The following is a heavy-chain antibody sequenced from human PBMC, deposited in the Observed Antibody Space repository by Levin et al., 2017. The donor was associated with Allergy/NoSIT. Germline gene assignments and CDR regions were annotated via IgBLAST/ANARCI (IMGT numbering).Heavy chain of an antibody. J-gene: IGHJ4*02. D-gene: IGHD6-6*01. CDR2: IYYSGST. CDR3: ARGAMGAARPIYYFDY. Sequence: SQTLSLTCTVSGGSISSYYWSWIRQPPGKGLEWIGYIYYSGSTNYNPSLKSRVTISVDTSKNQFSLKLSSVTAADTAVYYCARGAMGAARPIYYFDYWGQGTLVTVSS. V-gene: IGHV4-59*01. CDR1: GGSISSYY.